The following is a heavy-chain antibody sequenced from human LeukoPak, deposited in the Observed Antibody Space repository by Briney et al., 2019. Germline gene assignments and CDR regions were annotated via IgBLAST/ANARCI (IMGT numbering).Heavy chain of an antibody. V-gene: IGHV1-2*02. CDR3: ARGPSGSYAYFDY. CDR2: INPNSGGT. J-gene: IGHJ4*02. CDR1: GYTFTGYY. Sequence: ASVKVSCKASGYTFTGYYMHWVRQAPGQGLERMGWINPNSGGTNYAQKFQGRVTMTRDTSISTAYMELSRLRSDDTAVYYCARGPSGSYAYFDYWGQGTLVTVSS. D-gene: IGHD1-26*01.